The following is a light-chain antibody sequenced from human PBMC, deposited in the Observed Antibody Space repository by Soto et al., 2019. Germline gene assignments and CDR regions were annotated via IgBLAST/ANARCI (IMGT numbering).Light chain of an antibody. J-gene: IGLJ3*02. Sequence: QPVLTQPRSVSGSPGQSVTISCTGTSSDVGAYNFVSWYQQHPGKAPKLMIYDVNKWPSGVPDRFSGSKSGNTASLTISGLQAEDEADYYCCSNAGSYTWVFGGGTKVTVL. CDR3: CSNAGSYTWV. CDR1: SSDVGAYNF. CDR2: DVN. V-gene: IGLV2-11*01.